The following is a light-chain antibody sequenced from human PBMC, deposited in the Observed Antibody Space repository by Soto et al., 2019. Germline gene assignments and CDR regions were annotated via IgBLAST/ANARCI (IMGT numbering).Light chain of an antibody. J-gene: IGKJ2*01. CDR2: GAS. CDR3: QQYGSSPRYT. CDR1: QSVSSSY. Sequence: EIVLTQSPGTLSLSPGERATLSCRASQSVSSSYLAWYQQKPGQAPRLLIYGASSRATGIPDRFSGSGSGTDVTLTISRLEPEDFALYYCQQYGSSPRYTFGQGTKLEIK. V-gene: IGKV3-20*01.